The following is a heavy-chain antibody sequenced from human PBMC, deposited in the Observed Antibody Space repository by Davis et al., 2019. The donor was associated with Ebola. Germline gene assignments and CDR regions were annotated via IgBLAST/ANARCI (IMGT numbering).Heavy chain of an antibody. CDR2: VYSSGNT. CDR3: ARDRSTGILLDYYYGMDV. CDR1: GGSIRSYY. J-gene: IGHJ6*02. Sequence: SETLSLTCAVSGGSIRSYYWSWIRQSPGKGLEWVGYVYSSGNTHYNPSLESRVTISVDTSKNQFSLKLSSVTAADTAVYYCARDRSTGILLDYYYGMDVWGQGTTVTVSS. V-gene: IGHV4-59*12. D-gene: IGHD3-10*01.